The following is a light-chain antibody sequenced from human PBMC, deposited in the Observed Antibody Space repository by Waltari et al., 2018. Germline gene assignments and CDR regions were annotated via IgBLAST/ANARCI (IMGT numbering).Light chain of an antibody. V-gene: IGKV1-5*03. J-gene: IGKJ2*01. Sequence: DIELTQSPSNLSASVGDRVTITCRASQRIGSWLAWYQQKPWTPPEFLIYKASMLESGVPSRFSGDGSGTEFTLTISSLQPDDFGTFYCQQYNSFPYTFGQGTKLEIK. CDR3: QQYNSFPYT. CDR2: KAS. CDR1: QRIGSW.